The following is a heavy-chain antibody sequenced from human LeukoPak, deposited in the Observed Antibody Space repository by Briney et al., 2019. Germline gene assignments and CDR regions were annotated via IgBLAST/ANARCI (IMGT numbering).Heavy chain of an antibody. CDR2: IYHSGST. Sequence: TSETLSLTCAVSGGSNSSGGYSWSWIRQPPGKGLEWIGYIYHSGSTYYNPSLKSRVTISVDRSKNQFSLKLSSVTAADTAVYYCARVGDYYGSGSHFDYWGQGTLVTVSS. CDR3: ARVGDYYGSGSHFDY. CDR1: GGSNSSGGYS. V-gene: IGHV4-30-2*01. J-gene: IGHJ4*02. D-gene: IGHD3-10*01.